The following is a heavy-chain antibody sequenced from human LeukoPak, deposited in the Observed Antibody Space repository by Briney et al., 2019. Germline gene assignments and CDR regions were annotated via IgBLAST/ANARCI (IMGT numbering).Heavy chain of an antibody. CDR3: ARDPFVSEVVVAAGFDY. D-gene: IGHD2-15*01. V-gene: IGHV1-2*02. J-gene: IGHJ4*02. CDR1: GYTFTGYY. Sequence: GASVKVSCKASGYTFTGYYMHWVRQAPGQGLEWMGWINPNSGGTNYARKFQGRVTMTRDTSISTAYMELSRLRSDDTAVYYCARDPFVSEVVVAAGFDYWGQGTLVTVSS. CDR2: INPNSGGT.